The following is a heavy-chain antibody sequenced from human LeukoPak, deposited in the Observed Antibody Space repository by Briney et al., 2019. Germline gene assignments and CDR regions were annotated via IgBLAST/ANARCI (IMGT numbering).Heavy chain of an antibody. CDR1: GYTFTGYY. J-gene: IGHJ5*02. Sequence: ASVKVSCKASGYTFTGYYMHLVRQAPGQGLEWMGWINPNSGGTNYAQKFQGRVTMTRDTSISTAYMELSRLRSDDTAVYYCAREAAAGNNWFDPWGQGTLVTVSS. CDR3: AREAAAGNNWFDP. CDR2: INPNSGGT. D-gene: IGHD6-13*01. V-gene: IGHV1-2*02.